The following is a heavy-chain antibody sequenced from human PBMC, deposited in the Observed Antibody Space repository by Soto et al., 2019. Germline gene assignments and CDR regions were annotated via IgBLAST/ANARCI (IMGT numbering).Heavy chain of an antibody. CDR2: ISAYNGNT. CDR3: ARDHGSNLSATGAVFDS. V-gene: IGHV1-18*01. CDR1: GYVFTSYG. J-gene: IGHJ4*02. Sequence: ASVKFSCKASGYVFTSYGISWVRQAPGQGLEWMGWISAYNGNTKYAQNLQGRVTLTKEISTYTAYLELRSLQSDDTAVYYCARDHGSNLSATGAVFDSWGQAELVTVSS. D-gene: IGHD4-4*01.